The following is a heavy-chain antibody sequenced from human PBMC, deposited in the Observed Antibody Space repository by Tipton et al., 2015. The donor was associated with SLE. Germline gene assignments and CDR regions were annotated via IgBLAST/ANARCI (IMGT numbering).Heavy chain of an antibody. V-gene: IGHV3-74*01. CDR1: GFTFSTYW. J-gene: IGHJ6*03. D-gene: IGHD3-10*01. Sequence: SLRLSCVASGFTFSTYWIHWVRQAPGKGLVWVSRIDSDGSDTTYADSVKGRFTISRDNAKNTLYLQMNSLRVEDTAVYYCAGGGLGSYRFNYYMDVWGKGTTVTVSS. CDR2: IDSDGSDT. CDR3: AGGGLGSYRFNYYMDV.